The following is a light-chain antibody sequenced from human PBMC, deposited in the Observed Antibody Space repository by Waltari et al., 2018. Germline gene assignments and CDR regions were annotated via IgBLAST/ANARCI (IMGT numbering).Light chain of an antibody. J-gene: IGKJ1*01. CDR3: QKYDFLPAT. CDR1: QVVGKY. Sequence: EIVLTQSPGTLSLSPGARATLSCRASQVVGKYLAWSQQRPGQAPRLLLYHTSIRATGIPDRFSGSGYGTDFSLTISRLEPEDFAVYYCQKYDFLPATFGQGTTVEIK. V-gene: IGKV3-20*01. CDR2: HTS.